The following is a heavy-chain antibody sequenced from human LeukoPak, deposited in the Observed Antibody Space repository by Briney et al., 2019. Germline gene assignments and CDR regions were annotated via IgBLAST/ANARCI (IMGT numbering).Heavy chain of an antibody. D-gene: IGHD1-14*01. CDR2: IYHSGST. V-gene: IGHV4-30-2*01. CDR3: ARVSTLNRYFDY. J-gene: IGHJ4*02. Sequence: SQTLSLTCAVSGGSISSGGYSWSWIRQPPGKGLEWIGYIYHSGSTYYNPPLKSRVTISVDRSKNQFSLKLSSVTAADTAVYYCARVSTLNRYFDYWGQGTLVTVSS. CDR1: GGSISSGGYS.